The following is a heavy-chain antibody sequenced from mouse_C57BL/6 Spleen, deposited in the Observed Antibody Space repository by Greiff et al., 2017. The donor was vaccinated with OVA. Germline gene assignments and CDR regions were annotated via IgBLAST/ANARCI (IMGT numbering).Heavy chain of an antibody. CDR2: IYPGSGNT. CDR1: GYSFTSYY. CDR3: ARDGNYYFDY. Sequence: QVQLQQSGPELVKPGASVKISCKASGYSFTSYYIHWVKPRPGQGLEWIGWIYPGSGNTKYNEKFKGKATLTADTSSSTAYMQLSSLTSEDSAVYYCARDGNYYFDYWGQGTTLTVSS. V-gene: IGHV1-66*01. J-gene: IGHJ2*01. D-gene: IGHD2-1*01.